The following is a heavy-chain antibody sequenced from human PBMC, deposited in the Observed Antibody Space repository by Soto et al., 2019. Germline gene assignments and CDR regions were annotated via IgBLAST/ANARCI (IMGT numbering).Heavy chain of an antibody. J-gene: IGHJ2*01. Sequence: EVQLLESGGGLVQPGGSLRLSCAASGFTFSSYAMSWVRQAPGKGLEWVSAISGSGGSTYYADSVKGRFTISRDNSKNTLYLQMNSLRAEDTAVYYCAKSPRLYCGGDCYSLRWGWYLDLWGRGTLVTVSS. V-gene: IGHV3-23*01. CDR1: GFTFSSYA. CDR2: ISGSGGST. D-gene: IGHD2-21*02. CDR3: AKSPRLYCGGDCYSLRWGWYLDL.